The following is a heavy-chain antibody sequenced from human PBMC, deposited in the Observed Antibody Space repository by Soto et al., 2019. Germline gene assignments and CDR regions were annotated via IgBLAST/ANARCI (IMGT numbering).Heavy chain of an antibody. V-gene: IGHV4-31*03. Sequence: SETLSLTCTVSGASISSGRSYWSWIRQHPGKGLEWIGYMFYSGSTYYHPSLKSRGNISADTSKNQFSLRLTSVTPADTAVYYCARDNGYGHFDSWGQGTLVTVSS. CDR3: ARDNGYGHFDS. CDR1: GASISSGRSY. CDR2: MFYSGST. J-gene: IGHJ4*02. D-gene: IGHD5-12*01.